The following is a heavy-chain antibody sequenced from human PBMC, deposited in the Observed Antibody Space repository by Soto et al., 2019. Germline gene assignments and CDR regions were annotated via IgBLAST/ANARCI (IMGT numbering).Heavy chain of an antibody. CDR2: ISNTGSTT. V-gene: IGHV3-48*01. Sequence: VGSLRLSCAASGFTFGTYSMSWVRQAPGKGLEWVSYISNTGSTTYYADSVTGRFTISRDNAKNSLYLQMSSLRAEDTAVYYCARDQSRYTGYPFDYWGQGKIVTVS. D-gene: IGHD6-25*01. CDR1: GFTFGTYS. J-gene: IGHJ4*02. CDR3: ARDQSRYTGYPFDY.